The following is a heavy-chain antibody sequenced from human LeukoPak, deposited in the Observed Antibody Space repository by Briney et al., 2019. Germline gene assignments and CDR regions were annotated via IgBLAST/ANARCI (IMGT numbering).Heavy chain of an antibody. CDR3: ARDSTPNGSGRRQDYYYYMDV. V-gene: IGHV4-61*02. Sequence: PSETMSLTCTVSAGSISSSSSYWGWIRQPPGKGLEWIGRIYTSGSTNYNPSLKSRVTISVDTPKNQCSLKLSSVTATDTAVYYCARDSTPNGSGRRQDYYYYMDVWGKGTTVTISS. CDR2: IYTSGST. D-gene: IGHD3-10*01. CDR1: AGSISSSSSY. J-gene: IGHJ6*03.